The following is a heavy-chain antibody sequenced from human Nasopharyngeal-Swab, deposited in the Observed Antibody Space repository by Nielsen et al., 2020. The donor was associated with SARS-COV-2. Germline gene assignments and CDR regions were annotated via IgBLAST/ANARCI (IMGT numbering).Heavy chain of an antibody. CDR3: AKEVAVPGTPFDY. Sequence: GGSLRLSCAASGFTFSSYAMSWVRKTPEKGLEWVSSISGRASSTYYADSVKGRFTISRDNSKNTLFLQMNSLRAEDTAVYYCAKEVAVPGTPFDYCGQGTLVTVSS. CDR1: GFTFSSYA. V-gene: IGHV3-23*01. D-gene: IGHD6-19*01. J-gene: IGHJ4*02. CDR2: ISGRASST.